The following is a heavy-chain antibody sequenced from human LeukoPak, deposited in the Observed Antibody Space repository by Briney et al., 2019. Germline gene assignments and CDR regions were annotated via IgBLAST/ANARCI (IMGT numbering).Heavy chain of an antibody. CDR1: GFTFSSHA. J-gene: IGHJ4*02. Sequence: GGSLRLSCGASGFTFSSHAMTWVRQAPGKGLEWVSAISGSGGSTYYADSVKGRFTISRDNSKNTLYLQMNSLRAEDTAVYYCAKDPTDLPFDYWGQGTLVTVSS. CDR3: AKDPTDLPFDY. V-gene: IGHV3-23*01. CDR2: ISGSGGST. D-gene: IGHD2-21*02.